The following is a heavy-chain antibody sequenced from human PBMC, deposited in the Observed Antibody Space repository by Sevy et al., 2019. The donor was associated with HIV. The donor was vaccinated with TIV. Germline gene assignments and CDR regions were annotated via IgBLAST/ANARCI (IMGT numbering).Heavy chain of an antibody. V-gene: IGHV3-13*04. D-gene: IGHD5-12*01. CDR1: GFTFSSYD. Sequence: GESLKISCAASGFTFSSYDMHWVRHSTGKGLEWVSAIGTVGETRYAGSVKGRFTISRENTKKSLYLQMNSLRGVDTAVYYCVRGGSDAFDIWGQRTMVTVSS. J-gene: IGHJ3*02. CDR3: VRGGSDAFDI. CDR2: IGTVGET.